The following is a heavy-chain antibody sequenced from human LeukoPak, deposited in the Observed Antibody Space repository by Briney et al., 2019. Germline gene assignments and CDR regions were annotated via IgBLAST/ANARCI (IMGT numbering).Heavy chain of an antibody. CDR3: ATNGLGSGFSWFDP. J-gene: IGHJ5*02. Sequence: GGSLRLSCAASGFTFSRYCMNWVRQAPGKGLEWVSSISSSSYIYYADSVKGRFTISRDNAKNSLYLQMNSLRAEDTAVYYCATNGLGSGFSWFDPWGQGTLVTVSS. CDR1: GFTFSRYC. V-gene: IGHV3-21*01. CDR2: ISSSSYI. D-gene: IGHD6-19*01.